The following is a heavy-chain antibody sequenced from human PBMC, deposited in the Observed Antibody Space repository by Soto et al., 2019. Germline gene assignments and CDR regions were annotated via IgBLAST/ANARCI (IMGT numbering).Heavy chain of an antibody. D-gene: IGHD3-9*01. V-gene: IGHV1-2*04. Sequence: ASVKVSCKASGYTFTGYYMHWVRQAPGQGLEWMGWINPNSGGTNYAQKFQGWVTMTRDTSISTAYMELSRLRSDDTAVYYCARNYYDILTGSPTFYYYYYGMDVWGQGTTVTVSS. CDR2: INPNSGGT. CDR3: ARNYYDILTGSPTFYYYYYGMDV. J-gene: IGHJ6*02. CDR1: GYTFTGYY.